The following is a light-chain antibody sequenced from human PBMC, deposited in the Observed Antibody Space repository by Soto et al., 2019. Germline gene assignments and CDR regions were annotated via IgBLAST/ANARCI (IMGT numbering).Light chain of an antibody. CDR2: ANK. Sequence: QSVLTQPPSVSGAPGQRVTISCTGSSSNIGAGYDVHWYQQLPGAAPKLLIYANKNRPAGVPDRFSASKSGTSASLAITGLQAEDEADYYCQSYDSSLSGLWVFGGGTKVTV. J-gene: IGLJ3*02. CDR1: SSNIGAGYD. V-gene: IGLV1-40*01. CDR3: QSYDSSLSGLWV.